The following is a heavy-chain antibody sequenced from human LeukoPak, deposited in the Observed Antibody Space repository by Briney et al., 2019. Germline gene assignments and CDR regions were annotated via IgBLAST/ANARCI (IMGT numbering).Heavy chain of an antibody. J-gene: IGHJ4*02. Sequence: SETLSLTCTVSGDSISDGDYYWNWIRQPPGKGLEWLGYIYYSGGTYYNPSLKSRLTISVDTSRNQFSLKLSSVTAADTAVYYCARAWTSAGRFDFWGQGTLVPVSS. CDR2: IYYSGGT. D-gene: IGHD6-13*01. CDR1: GDSISDGDYY. V-gene: IGHV4-30-4*01. CDR3: ARAWTSAGRFDF.